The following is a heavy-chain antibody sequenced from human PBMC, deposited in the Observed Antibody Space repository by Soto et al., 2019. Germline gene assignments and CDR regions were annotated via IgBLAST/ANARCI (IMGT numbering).Heavy chain of an antibody. D-gene: IGHD6-13*01. J-gene: IGHJ4*02. CDR1: GGSISSGGYY. CDR3: ARGPRVWEFSSSWYFDY. Sequence: SETLSLTCTVSGGSISSGGYYWSWIRQHPGKGLEWIGYIYYSGSTYYNPSLKSRVTISVDTSKNQFSLKLSSVTAADTAVYYCARGPRVWEFSSSWYFDYWGQGTLVTVSS. V-gene: IGHV4-31*03. CDR2: IYYSGST.